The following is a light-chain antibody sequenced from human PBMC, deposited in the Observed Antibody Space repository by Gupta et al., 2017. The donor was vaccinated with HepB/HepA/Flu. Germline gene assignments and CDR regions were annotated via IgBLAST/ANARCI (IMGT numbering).Light chain of an antibody. CDR2: DAS. Sequence: EVVMTQSPATVPESPGDRATLPCRASHNIRRNLAWYQQAPGQAPRLLIYDASTRATGIPGKFSGSGSGTEFTLTISSLQSEDFVIYFCQQYNDWPPAFGQGTKVQFK. V-gene: IGKV3-15*01. J-gene: IGKJ1*01. CDR1: HNIRRN. CDR3: QQYNDWPPA.